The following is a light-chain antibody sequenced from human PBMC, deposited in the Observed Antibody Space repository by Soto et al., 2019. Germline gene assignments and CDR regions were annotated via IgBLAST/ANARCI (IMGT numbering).Light chain of an antibody. V-gene: IGKV1-5*03. J-gene: IGKJ2*01. CDR2: KAS. Sequence: DIQMTQSPSTLSASVGDRVTITCRASQSILTWLAWYQQKPGKAPKLLIYKASSLDSGVPSTFSGSGSGTEFTLTISSLQPDDFATYYCQHYDDYPYTFGHGTKLEIK. CDR3: QHYDDYPYT. CDR1: QSILTW.